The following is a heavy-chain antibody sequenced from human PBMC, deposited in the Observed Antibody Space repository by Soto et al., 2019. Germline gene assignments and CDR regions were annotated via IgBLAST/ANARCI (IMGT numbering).Heavy chain of an antibody. J-gene: IGHJ3*02. Sequence: KPSETLSLTCTVSGGSISSYYWSWIRQPPGKGLEWIGYIYYSGSTNYNPSLKSRVTISVDTSKNQFSLKLSSVTAADTAVYYCARVRNVLRYFDWLTAGAFDIWGQGTMVTVSS. CDR1: GGSISSYY. V-gene: IGHV4-59*01. CDR3: ARVRNVLRYFDWLTAGAFDI. D-gene: IGHD3-9*01. CDR2: IYYSGST.